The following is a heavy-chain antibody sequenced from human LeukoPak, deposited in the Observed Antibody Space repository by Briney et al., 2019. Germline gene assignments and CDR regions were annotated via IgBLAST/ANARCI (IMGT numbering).Heavy chain of an antibody. D-gene: IGHD7-27*01. J-gene: IGHJ3*02. V-gene: IGHV3-74*01. CDR2: INSDGSTT. CDR1: GFTFSSYW. Sequence: QPGGSLRLFCAASGFTFSSYWMHWVRQAPGKGLVWVSRINSDGSTTNYADSVKGRFTISRDNAKNTLDLQMNSLRAEDTAVYYCATSWGGTGNDAFDIWGQGTMVAVSS. CDR3: ATSWGGTGNDAFDI.